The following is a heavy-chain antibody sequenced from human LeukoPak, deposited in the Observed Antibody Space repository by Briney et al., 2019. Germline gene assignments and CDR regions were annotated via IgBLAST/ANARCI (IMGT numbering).Heavy chain of an antibody. Sequence: ASVKVSRKASGYTFTGYYMHWVRQAPAPGLEVMGWVNPNSGGTNYAQKVQGTVTITSDTYIRTAYMELRSLRSEDMAVYYCAKTPVGIVTRNYWGQGTLVTVSS. CDR2: VNPNSGGT. D-gene: IGHD2/OR15-2a*01. V-gene: IGHV1-2*02. CDR3: AKTPVGIVTRNY. CDR1: GYTFTGYY. J-gene: IGHJ4*02.